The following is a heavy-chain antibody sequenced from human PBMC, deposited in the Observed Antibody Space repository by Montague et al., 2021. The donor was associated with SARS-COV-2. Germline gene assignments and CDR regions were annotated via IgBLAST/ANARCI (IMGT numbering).Heavy chain of an antibody. J-gene: IGHJ4*02. CDR1: GYSISREYG. V-gene: IGHV4-38-2*02. CDR2: ICHSGSS. D-gene: IGHD5-12*01. Sequence: SETLSLTCTGLGYSISREYGWGWIRHPAAKGLERIGCICHSGSSPNNPSFKTRVAMSLDTSKNQFSLKLSSVTAADTAVYYCSRGSLYSGIDTNYFDYWGRGSLVAVSS. CDR3: SRGSLYSGIDTNYFDY.